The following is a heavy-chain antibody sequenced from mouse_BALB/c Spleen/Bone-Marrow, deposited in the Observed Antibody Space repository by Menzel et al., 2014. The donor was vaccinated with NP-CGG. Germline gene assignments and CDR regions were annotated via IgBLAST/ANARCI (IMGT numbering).Heavy chain of an antibody. Sequence: VKVVESGPELVKPGASVKVSCKASGYTFTSYYVHWVKQRPGQGLEWIGWIYPGDGSTKYNEKFKGKTTLTADKSSSTVYMLLSSLTSEDSAIYFCARDDYGYWGQGTLVTVSA. CDR3: ARDDYGY. CDR2: IYPGDGST. CDR1: GYTFTSYY. J-gene: IGHJ3*01. D-gene: IGHD2-4*01. V-gene: IGHV1S56*01.